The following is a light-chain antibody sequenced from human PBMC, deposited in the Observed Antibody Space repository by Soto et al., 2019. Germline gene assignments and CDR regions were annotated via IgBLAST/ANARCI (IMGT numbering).Light chain of an antibody. CDR2: DAS. V-gene: IGKV1-33*01. CDR3: QQYDNVPPT. J-gene: IGKJ5*01. Sequence: DIQMTQSPSSLSASVGDRVTITCQASQDISNYLNWYQQKPGKAPKVLIYDASNSETGVPSRFSGSGSGTDFTFTISSLQPEDFATYYCQQYDNVPPTFGQGTRLEIK. CDR1: QDISNY.